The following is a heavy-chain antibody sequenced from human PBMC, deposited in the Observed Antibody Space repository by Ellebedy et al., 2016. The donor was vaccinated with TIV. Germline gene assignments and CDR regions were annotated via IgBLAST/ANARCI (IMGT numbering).Heavy chain of an antibody. V-gene: IGHV4-34*01. CDR3: ARGLARDY. CDR1: GDSFSGYY. Sequence: SQTLSLTCAVYGDSFSGYYWSRIRQPPGKGLEWIGEITHSGSTNYNPSLKSRVTISVDTSKNQFSLNLSSVTAADTAVYYCARGLARDYWGQGTLVTVSS. CDR2: ITHSGST. J-gene: IGHJ4*02.